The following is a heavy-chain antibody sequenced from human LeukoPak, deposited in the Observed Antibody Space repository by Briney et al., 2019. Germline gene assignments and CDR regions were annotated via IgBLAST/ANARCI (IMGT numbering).Heavy chain of an antibody. CDR2: IYSGGST. CDR3: VRDRDWGFDY. J-gene: IGHJ4*02. V-gene: IGHV3-53*05. CDR1: GITVSTNY. D-gene: IGHD3/OR15-3a*01. Sequence: GGSLRLSCAASGITVSTNYMTWVRQAPGKGLEWVSVIYSGGSTYYADSVKGRFTLSRDNFKNTLSLQMNSLRAEDTAVYYCVRDRDWGFDYWGQGALVTVSS.